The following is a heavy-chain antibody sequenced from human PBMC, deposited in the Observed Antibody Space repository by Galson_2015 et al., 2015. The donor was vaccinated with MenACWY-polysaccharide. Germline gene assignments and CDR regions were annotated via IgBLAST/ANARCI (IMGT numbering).Heavy chain of an antibody. CDR2: IHYSGTA. D-gene: IGHD6-19*01. CDR1: GASVSSGSDF. CDR3: ARIPRAVAATWGFFDY. Sequence: SETLSLTCAASGASVSSGSDFWTWVRQSPGQGLAWIAYIHYSGTATYNPPLRSRITISLDTSKNQFSLRLSSVTAADTAMYYCARIPRAVAATWGFFDYWGQGILVTVSS. V-gene: IGHV4-61*01. J-gene: IGHJ4*02.